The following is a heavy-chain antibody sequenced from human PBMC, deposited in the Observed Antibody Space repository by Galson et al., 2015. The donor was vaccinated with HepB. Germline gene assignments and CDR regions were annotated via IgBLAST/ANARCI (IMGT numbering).Heavy chain of an antibody. Sequence: SLRLSCAASGFTFSGSAMHWVRQASGKGLEWVGRIRSKANSYATAYAASVKGRFTISRDDSKNTAYLQMNSLKTEDTAVYYCNYGSGSYHPQFDYWGQGTLVTVSS. CDR2: IRSKANSYAT. V-gene: IGHV3-73*01. D-gene: IGHD3-10*01. J-gene: IGHJ4*02. CDR3: NYGSGSYHPQFDY. CDR1: GFTFSGSA.